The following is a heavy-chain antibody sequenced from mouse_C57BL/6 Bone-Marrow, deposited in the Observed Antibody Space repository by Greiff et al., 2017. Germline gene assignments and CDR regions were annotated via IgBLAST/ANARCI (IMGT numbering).Heavy chain of an antibody. D-gene: IGHD2-1*01. CDR3: TRGDGNYYYGMDY. J-gene: IGHJ4*01. Sequence: VQLQQPGAELVKPGASVKLSCKASGYTFTSYWMHWVKQRPGQGLEWIGIIYPGNSDTSYNQKFKGKAKLTAVTSTSTAYMALSSLTNEDSAVYYCTRGDGNYYYGMDYWGQGTSVTVSS. CDR2: IYPGNSDT. CDR1: GYTFTSYW. V-gene: IGHV1-5*01.